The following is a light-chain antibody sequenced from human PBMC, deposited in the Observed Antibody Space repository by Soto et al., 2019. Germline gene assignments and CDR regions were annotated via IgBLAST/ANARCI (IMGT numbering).Light chain of an antibody. CDR2: EVS. CDR1: SSDGGGYNY. CDR3: SSYTSSTTLAYV. J-gene: IGLJ1*01. V-gene: IGLV2-14*01. Sequence: QSVLTQPASVSVSPGQSITISCAGTSSDGGGYNYVSWYQQHPGKAPKLIIYEVSNRPSGISDRFSGSKSGNTASLTISGLQAEDEVDYYCSSYTSSTTLAYVFGTGTKVTVL.